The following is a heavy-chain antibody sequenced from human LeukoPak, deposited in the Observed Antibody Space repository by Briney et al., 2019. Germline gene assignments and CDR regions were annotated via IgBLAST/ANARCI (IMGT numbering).Heavy chain of an antibody. D-gene: IGHD6-19*01. CDR3: ARGGHSAVAGTTGLDAFDI. J-gene: IGHJ3*02. Sequence: GGSLRLSCTASGFTFSSYWMHWVRQAPGKGLVWVSRIKSDGSITRYADSVKGRFTISRDNAKNTLYLQMNSLRAEDTAVYYCARGGHSAVAGTTGLDAFDIWGQGTMVTVSS. V-gene: IGHV3-74*01. CDR2: IKSDGSIT. CDR1: GFTFSSYW.